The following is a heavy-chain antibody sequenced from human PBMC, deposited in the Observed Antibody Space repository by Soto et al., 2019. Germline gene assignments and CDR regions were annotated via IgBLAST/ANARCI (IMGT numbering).Heavy chain of an antibody. CDR3: ARGLGPAASFFDY. Sequence: PSDTLSLTCAVSSGSISSGGYSWILIRHPPGKGLEWIGYIYHSGSTYYNPSLKSRVTISVDRPKNQFSLKLSSVTAADTAVYYCARGLGPAASFFDYWGQGTLVTVSS. CDR2: IYHSGST. V-gene: IGHV4-30-2*01. CDR1: SGSISSGGYS. J-gene: IGHJ4*02. D-gene: IGHD2-2*01.